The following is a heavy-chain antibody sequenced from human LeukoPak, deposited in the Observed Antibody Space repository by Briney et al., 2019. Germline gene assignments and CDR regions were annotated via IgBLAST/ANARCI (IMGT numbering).Heavy chain of an antibody. CDR3: AKGAASGWYGEY. Sequence: GGSLRLSCAASGFTFSSYSMNWVRQAPGKGLEWVSSISGSGITTYYVDSVKGRFAISRDNSKNTLYLQMNSLRAEDTAEYYCAKGAASGWYGEYWGQGTLVTVSS. CDR1: GFTFSSYS. D-gene: IGHD6-19*01. V-gene: IGHV3-23*01. CDR2: ISGSGITT. J-gene: IGHJ4*02.